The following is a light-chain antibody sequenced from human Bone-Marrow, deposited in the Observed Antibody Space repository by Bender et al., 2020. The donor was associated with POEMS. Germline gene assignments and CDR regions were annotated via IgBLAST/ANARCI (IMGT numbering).Light chain of an antibody. Sequence: QSVLTQPPSVSEAPGQRVTIPCTGSSSNIGAGYNVHWYQHLPGTAPRLVVYSNYQRPSGVPARFSGSKSGTSASLAISDIQSEDEGDYYCSSWDDSLSGWVFGGGTKLTVL. J-gene: IGLJ3*02. V-gene: IGLV1-40*01. CDR3: SSWDDSLSGWV. CDR1: SSNIGAGYN. CDR2: SNY.